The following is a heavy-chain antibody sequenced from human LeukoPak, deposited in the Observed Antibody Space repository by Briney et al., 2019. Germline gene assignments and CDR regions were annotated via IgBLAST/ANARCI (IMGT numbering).Heavy chain of an antibody. V-gene: IGHV3-7*01. CDR1: GFTFSSYW. Sequence: GGSLRLSCVASGFTFSSYWMSWVRQAPGKGLEWVANIKQDGSEKYYVDSVKGRFTISRDNAKNSLYLQMNSLRAEDTAVYYCARDIGVLWFGELFYFDYWGQGTLVTVSS. CDR2: IKQDGSEK. D-gene: IGHD3-10*01. CDR3: ARDIGVLWFGELFYFDY. J-gene: IGHJ4*02.